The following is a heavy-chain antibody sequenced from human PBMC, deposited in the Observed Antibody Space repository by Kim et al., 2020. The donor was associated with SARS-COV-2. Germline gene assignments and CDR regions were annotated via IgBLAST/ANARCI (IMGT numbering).Heavy chain of an antibody. V-gene: IGHV3-33*01. Sequence: GGSLRLSCAASGFTFSSYGMHWVRQAPGKGLEWVAVIWYDGSNKYYADSVKGRFTISRDNSKNTLYLQMNSLRAEDTAVYYCARDTGYDILTGYYMGDFDYWGQGTLVTVSS. J-gene: IGHJ4*02. CDR1: GFTFSSYG. CDR2: IWYDGSNK. D-gene: IGHD3-9*01. CDR3: ARDTGYDILTGYYMGDFDY.